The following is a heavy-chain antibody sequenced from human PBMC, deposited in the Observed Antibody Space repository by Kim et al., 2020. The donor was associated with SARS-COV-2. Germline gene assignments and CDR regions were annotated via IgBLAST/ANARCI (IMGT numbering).Heavy chain of an antibody. V-gene: IGHV5-10-1*01. Sequence: GESLKISCKGSGYTFGNFYINWVRQVPGQGLEWMGRVDPGDSYTNYSLSFEGHVTISADRSISTAYLQWSSLRASDTGFYYCARRRELELDAFNVWGQGT. CDR3: ARRRELELDAFNV. CDR1: GYTFGNFY. D-gene: IGHD1-7*01. CDR2: VDPGDSYT. J-gene: IGHJ3*01.